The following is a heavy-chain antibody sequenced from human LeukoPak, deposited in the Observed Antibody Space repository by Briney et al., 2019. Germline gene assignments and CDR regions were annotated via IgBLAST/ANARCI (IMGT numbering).Heavy chain of an antibody. CDR2: INHNGNVN. D-gene: IGHD6-13*01. CDR1: GFTFSSYW. J-gene: IGHJ4*02. Sequence: GGSLRLSCAASGFTFSSYWMNWSRQAPGKGLEWVASINHNGNVNYYVDSVKGRFTISRDNAKNSLYLQMSNLRAEDTAVYYCARVLAGNFDYWGQGTLVTVSS. V-gene: IGHV3-7*03. CDR3: ARVLAGNFDY.